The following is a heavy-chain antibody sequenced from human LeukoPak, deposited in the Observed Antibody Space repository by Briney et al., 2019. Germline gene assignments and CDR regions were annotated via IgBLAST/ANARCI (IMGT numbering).Heavy chain of an antibody. J-gene: IGHJ3*02. CDR1: GFTFSTYS. CDR2: ISSGSSTI. V-gene: IGHV3-48*02. D-gene: IGHD3-9*01. Sequence: GGSLRLSCAASGFTFSTYSMNWVRQAPGKGLEWLSYISSGSSTIYYADSVKGRFTISRDNVKKSLYLQMNSLRDEDTAVYFCARFETCQCDDVFDIWGQGTMVTVSS. CDR3: ARFETCQCDDVFDI.